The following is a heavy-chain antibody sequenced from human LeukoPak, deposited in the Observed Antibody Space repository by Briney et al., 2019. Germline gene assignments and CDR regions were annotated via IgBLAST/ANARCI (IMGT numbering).Heavy chain of an antibody. CDR3: ARIHSSGWGQAKYYYYGMDV. CDR2: INHSGST. Sequence: SETLSLTCAVYGGSFSGYYWSWIRQPPGKGLEWIGEINHSGSTNYNPSLKSRVTISVDTSKNQFSLKLSSVTAADTAVYYCARIHSSGWGQAKYYYYGMDVWGQGTTVTVSS. J-gene: IGHJ6*02. D-gene: IGHD6-19*01. V-gene: IGHV4-34*01. CDR1: GGSFSGYY.